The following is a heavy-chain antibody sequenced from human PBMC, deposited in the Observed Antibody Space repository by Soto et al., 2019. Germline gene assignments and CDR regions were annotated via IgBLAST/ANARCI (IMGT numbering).Heavy chain of an antibody. CDR2: ISYDGSNK. D-gene: IGHD1-26*01. CDR1: GFTFSSYG. CDR3: AKDLLVWLPSYSGSYSVIPRIDY. V-gene: IGHV3-30*18. J-gene: IGHJ4*02. Sequence: QPGGSLRLSCAASGFTFSSYGMHWVRQAPGKGLEWVAVISYDGSNKYYADSVKGRFTISRDNPKNTLYLQMNSLRAEDTAVYYCAKDLLVWLPSYSGSYSVIPRIDYWGQGTLVTVSS.